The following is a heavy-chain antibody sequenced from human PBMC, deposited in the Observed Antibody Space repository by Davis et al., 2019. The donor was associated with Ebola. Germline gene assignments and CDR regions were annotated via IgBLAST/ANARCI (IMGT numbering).Heavy chain of an antibody. CDR2: MNPNSGNT. Sequence: AASVKVSCKASGYTFTSYYMHWVRQAPGQGLEWMGWMNPNSGNTGYAQKFQGRVTMTRNTSISTAYMELSSLRSEDTAVYYCARIIRTPYYYYYGMDVWGQGTTVTVSS. D-gene: IGHD3-3*01. V-gene: IGHV1-8*02. CDR3: ARIIRTPYYYYYGMDV. J-gene: IGHJ6*02. CDR1: GYTFTSYY.